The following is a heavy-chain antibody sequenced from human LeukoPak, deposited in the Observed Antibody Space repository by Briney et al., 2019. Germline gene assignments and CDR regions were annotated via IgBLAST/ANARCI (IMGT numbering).Heavy chain of an antibody. CDR3: ASRNQYGGGDCFWAFDI. D-gene: IGHD2-21*02. Sequence: GGSLRLSCAASGFTFSSYSMNWVRQAPGKGLEWVSSISSSGSYIYNAASVKGRFTISRDNAKNSWYLQMTRLRAEDTAVYYCASRNQYGGGDCFWAFDIWGQGTMVTVSS. J-gene: IGHJ3*02. CDR2: ISSSGSYI. V-gene: IGHV3-21*01. CDR1: GFTFSSYS.